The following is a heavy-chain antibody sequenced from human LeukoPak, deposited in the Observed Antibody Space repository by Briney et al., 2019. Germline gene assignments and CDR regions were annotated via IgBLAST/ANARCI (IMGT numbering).Heavy chain of an antibody. Sequence: GASVKVSCKASGGTFSTYAFSWVRQAPGQGLEWMGGIIPILGTANYAQEFQGRVTITADESTSTAYMELSSLRSEDTAVYYCARGYRTTYGDSTTGAPFDYWGQGTLVTVSS. D-gene: IGHD4-17*01. CDR1: GGTFSTYA. V-gene: IGHV1-69*13. CDR3: ARGYRTTYGDSTTGAPFDY. J-gene: IGHJ4*02. CDR2: IIPILGTA.